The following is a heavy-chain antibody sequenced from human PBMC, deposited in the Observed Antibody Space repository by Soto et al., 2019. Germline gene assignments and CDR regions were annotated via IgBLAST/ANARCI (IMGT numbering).Heavy chain of an antibody. J-gene: IGHJ4*02. CDR2: IYSGGTI. V-gene: IGHV3-53*01. D-gene: IGHD5-12*01. CDR1: GFTVTINY. Sequence: EVQVVESGGGLVQPGGSLRLSCAVSGFTVTINYMSWVRQAPGKGLEWVSVIYSGGTIYYADSVKGRFTISRDTSKNTRYLHMNSLRADDTAVYYCHGYGYWRKGTLVTVSS. CDR3: HGYGY.